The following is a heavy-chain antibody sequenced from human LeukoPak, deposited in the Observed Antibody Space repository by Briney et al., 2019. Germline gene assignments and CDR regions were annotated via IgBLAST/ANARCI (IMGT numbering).Heavy chain of an antibody. CDR3: ARTAREPDV. D-gene: IGHD2-21*02. J-gene: IGHJ6*02. V-gene: IGHV3-11*03. Sequence: PGRSLRLSCAASGFTFSDFYMSWIRQAPGRGLEYISYISGTSSDTNYADSVKGRFTISRDNAKNSLYLQMNSLRAEDTAVYYCARTAREPDVRGQGTTVTVSS. CDR2: ISGTSSDT. CDR1: GFTFSDFY.